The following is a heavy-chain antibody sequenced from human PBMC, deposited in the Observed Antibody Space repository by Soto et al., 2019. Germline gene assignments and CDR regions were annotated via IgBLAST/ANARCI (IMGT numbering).Heavy chain of an antibody. V-gene: IGHV3-21*06. Sequence: PGRSLRLSCASSVFTFTRYSMNWVRQAPGKGLEWVSSISSTTNYIYYGDSMKGRFTISRDNAKNSLYLEMNSLRAEDTAVYYCARESEDLTSNFDYWGQGTLVTVSS. CDR3: ARESEDLTSNFDY. CDR1: VFTFTRYS. J-gene: IGHJ4*02. CDR2: ISSTTNYI.